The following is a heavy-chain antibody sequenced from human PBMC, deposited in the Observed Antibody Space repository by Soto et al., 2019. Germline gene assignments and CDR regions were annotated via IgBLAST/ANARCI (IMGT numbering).Heavy chain of an antibody. D-gene: IGHD2-2*03. V-gene: IGHV3-23*01. Sequence: GGSLRLSCAASGFTFSSYAMSWVRQAPGKGLEWVSAISGSGGSTYYADSVKGRFTISRDNSENTLYLQMNSLRAEDTAVYYCAMGIVVVPAAIAPPPENYGMDVWGQGTTVTVSS. CDR3: AMGIVVVPAAIAPPPENYGMDV. CDR2: ISGSGGST. CDR1: GFTFSSYA. J-gene: IGHJ6*02.